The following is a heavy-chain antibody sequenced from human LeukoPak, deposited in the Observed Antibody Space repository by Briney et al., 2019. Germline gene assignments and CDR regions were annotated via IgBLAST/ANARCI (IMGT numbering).Heavy chain of an antibody. V-gene: IGHV3-7*01. CDR1: GFTFSSYW. Sequence: GGSLRLSCAASGFTFSSYWMSWVRQAPGKGLEWVANIKQDGSEKYYVDSAKGRFTISRDNAKNSLYLQMNSLRAEDTAVYYCAREAKSDDSSGSTNYYGMDVWGQGTTVTVSS. CDR2: IKQDGSEK. J-gene: IGHJ6*02. D-gene: IGHD3-22*01. CDR3: AREAKSDDSSGSTNYYGMDV.